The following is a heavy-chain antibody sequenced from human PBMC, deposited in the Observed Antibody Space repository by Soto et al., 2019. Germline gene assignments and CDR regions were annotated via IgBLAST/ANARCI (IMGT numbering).Heavy chain of an antibody. D-gene: IGHD3-22*01. Sequence: PGGSLRLSCAASGFTFSSYAMSWVRQAPGKGLEWVSYIGIGSSTKYYADSVKGRFTISRDNSRNTLFLQMNSLRAEDTAVYYSARDYYKYYDSSGYYRSPAYWGQGTLVTVSS. J-gene: IGHJ4*02. CDR1: GFTFSSYA. V-gene: IGHV3-48*01. CDR3: ARDYYKYYDSSGYYRSPAY. CDR2: IGIGSSTK.